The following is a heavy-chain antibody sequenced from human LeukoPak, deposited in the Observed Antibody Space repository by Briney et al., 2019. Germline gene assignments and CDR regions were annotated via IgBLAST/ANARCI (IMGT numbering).Heavy chain of an antibody. CDR2: VYFSGST. CDR3: ARDRFCSRSICYFWFDP. CDR1: GASLSTYY. Sequence: SETLSLTCTVSGASLSTYYWNWIRQSPGKGLEWIGSVYFSGSTNYNPSLKSRVTISVDTSKNQFSLKMTSVTAADTAVYYCARDRFCSRSICYFWFDPWGQGTQVTVSS. J-gene: IGHJ5*02. V-gene: IGHV4-59*01. D-gene: IGHD2-2*01.